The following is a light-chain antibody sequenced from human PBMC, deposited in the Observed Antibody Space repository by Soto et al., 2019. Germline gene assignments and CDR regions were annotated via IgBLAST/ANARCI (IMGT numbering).Light chain of an antibody. V-gene: IGLV2-14*01. CDR2: DVS. Sequence: QSALTQPASVSGSPGQSITISCTGTSSDVGGYNYVSWYQQHPGKAPKLMIYDVSNRPSGVSNRFSGSKSGNTASLTISGLQAEDEADYYCSSYTSSSTLLFGTGTKVTAL. J-gene: IGLJ1*01. CDR3: SSYTSSSTLL. CDR1: SSDVGGYNY.